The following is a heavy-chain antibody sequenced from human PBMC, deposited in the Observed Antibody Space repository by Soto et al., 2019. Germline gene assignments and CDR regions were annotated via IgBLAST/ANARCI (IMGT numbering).Heavy chain of an antibody. CDR2: ISGGGGST. V-gene: IGHV3-23*01. D-gene: IGHD2-21*02. Sequence: EVQLLESGGGLVQPGGSLRLSCAASGFTFGNFGMNWVRQASGKGLEWVSGISGGGGSTYYADSVKGRFTISRDPSKNTIFLEMNSLRAEDTAVYYCAKGFIVVVTVIRPDDAFDVWGQGTLVTVSS. J-gene: IGHJ3*01. CDR3: AKGFIVVVTVIRPDDAFDV. CDR1: GFTFGNFG.